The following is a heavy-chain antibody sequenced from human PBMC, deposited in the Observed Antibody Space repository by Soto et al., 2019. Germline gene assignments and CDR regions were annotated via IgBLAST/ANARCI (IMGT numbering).Heavy chain of an antibody. CDR1: GYIFTSHW. D-gene: IGHD2-15*01. CDR3: ATHSRRYGRGGTCYNDAFDI. Sequence: PGESLKISCKGSGYIFTSHWIGWVRQMPGKGLEWMGIIYPDDSDTRYSPSFQGQVTISVDKSITTAYLQWSSLKASDTAIYYCATHSRRYGRGGTCYNDAFDIWGQGTMVTVSS. V-gene: IGHV5-51*01. CDR2: IYPDDSDT. J-gene: IGHJ3*02.